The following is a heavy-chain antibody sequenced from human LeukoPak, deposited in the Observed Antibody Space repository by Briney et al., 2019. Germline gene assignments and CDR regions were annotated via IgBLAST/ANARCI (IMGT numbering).Heavy chain of an antibody. V-gene: IGHV3-21*06. CDR1: GFTFSSYS. J-gene: IGHJ4*02. CDR3: ARVGGDFWSAYYFDY. CDR2: ISSSSSYI. D-gene: IGHD3-3*01. Sequence: PGGSLRLSCAASGFTFSSYSMNWVRQAPGKGLEWVSSISSSSSYIYYAGSVKGRFTISRDNAKNSLYLQMNSLRAEDTAVYYCARVGGDFWSAYYFDYWGQGTLVTVSS.